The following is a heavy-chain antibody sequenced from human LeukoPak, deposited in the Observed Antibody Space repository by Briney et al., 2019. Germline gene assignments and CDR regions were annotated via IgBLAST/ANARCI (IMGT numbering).Heavy chain of an antibody. V-gene: IGHV3-74*01. CDR3: ARAHLSVAGRTPDY. Sequence: GGSLRLSCAASGFTFNRHLMQWVRPAPGKGLVWVSRINNDGSSTTYTNSVRSRFTISRDNSKNTLSLQMNSLRDEDTAVYYCARAHLSVAGRTPDYWGQGTLVTVSS. J-gene: IGHJ4*02. CDR1: GFTFNRHL. D-gene: IGHD6-19*01. CDR2: INNDGSST.